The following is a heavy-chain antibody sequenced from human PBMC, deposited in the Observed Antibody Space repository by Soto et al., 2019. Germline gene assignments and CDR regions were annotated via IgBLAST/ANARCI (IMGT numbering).Heavy chain of an antibody. Sequence: GGSLRLSCAASGFTFSSYAMHWVRQAPGKWLEWVAVISYDGSNKYYADSVKGRFTISRDNSKNTLYLQMNSLRAEDTAVYYCARITGAVYFDYWGQGXLVTVYS. D-gene: IGHD1-20*01. J-gene: IGHJ4*02. V-gene: IGHV3-30-3*01. CDR3: ARITGAVYFDY. CDR1: GFTFSSYA. CDR2: ISYDGSNK.